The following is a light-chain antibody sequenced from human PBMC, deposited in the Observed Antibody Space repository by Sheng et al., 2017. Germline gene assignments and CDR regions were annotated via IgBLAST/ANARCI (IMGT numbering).Light chain of an antibody. V-gene: IGLV7-46*01. CDR3: LLAYESGPYVLSV. CDR2: DTS. J-gene: IGLJ1*01. Sequence: QAVVTQEPSVTVSPGGTVTLTCGSSTGVVTSGHYPYWYQQKPGQAPRTLIYDTSETHSWTPARFSGSLLGGKAALTLSNAQPEDEAEYYCLLAYESGPYVLSVFGTGTKVTVL. CDR1: TGVVTSGHY.